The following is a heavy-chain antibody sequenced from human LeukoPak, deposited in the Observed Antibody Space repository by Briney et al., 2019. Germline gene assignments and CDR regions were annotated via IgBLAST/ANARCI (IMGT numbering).Heavy chain of an antibody. CDR1: GYTFTSHG. D-gene: IGHD6-19*01. V-gene: IGHV1-3*03. CDR2: ITTGRGET. J-gene: IGHJ4*02. CDR3: ARGGKQWRGGNYFDS. Sequence: ASVKVSCKASGYTFTSHGISWVRQAPGQSLEWMGWITTGRGETRYSQEFQRRITFTRDTSASTVYMDLSDLRSEDTAVYYCARGGKQWRGGNYFDSWGQGTLVAVSS.